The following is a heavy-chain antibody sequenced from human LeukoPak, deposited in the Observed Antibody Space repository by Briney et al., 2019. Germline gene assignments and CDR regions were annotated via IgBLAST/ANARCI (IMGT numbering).Heavy chain of an antibody. CDR1: GYSFNKFG. CDR2: ISGYNANT. J-gene: IGHJ4*02. Sequence: ASVKLSCNGSGYSFNKFGISWVRQAPGQGLEWMGWISGYNANTDSAQKFQDRVTMTTDNSVTTAYLELRSLRSDDTAVYFCVRVGSAYGDPLEFDFWGQGTLVTVSS. CDR3: VRVGSAYGDPLEFDF. V-gene: IGHV1-18*01. D-gene: IGHD4-17*01.